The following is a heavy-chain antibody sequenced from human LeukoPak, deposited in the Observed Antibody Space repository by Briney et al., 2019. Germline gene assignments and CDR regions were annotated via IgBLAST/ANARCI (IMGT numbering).Heavy chain of an antibody. CDR1: GGSISRGDYY. J-gene: IGHJ2*01. Sequence: SETLSLTCTVSGGSISRGDYYWSWIRQPPGKGLEWIGYIYYSGSTYYNPSLKSRVIISVDTSKNQFSLKLSSVTAADTAVYYFAREGCSTTSCYGYSDLWGRGTLVTVSS. CDR3: AREGCSTTSCYGYSDL. CDR2: IYYSGST. D-gene: IGHD2-2*01. V-gene: IGHV4-30-4*01.